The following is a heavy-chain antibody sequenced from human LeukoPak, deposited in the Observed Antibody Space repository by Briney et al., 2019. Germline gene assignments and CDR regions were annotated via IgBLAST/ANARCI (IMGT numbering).Heavy chain of an antibody. CDR2: ISGSGGST. CDR3: AKRIVVVPAASSYSDY. J-gene: IGHJ4*02. CDR1: GFTFSSYA. Sequence: QPGGSLRLSCAASGFTFSSYAMSWVRQAPGKGLEWVSAISGSGGSTYYADSVKGRFTISRDNSKNTLYLQMNSLRAEDTAVYYCAKRIVVVPAASSYSDYWGQGTLVTVSS. D-gene: IGHD2-2*01. V-gene: IGHV3-23*01.